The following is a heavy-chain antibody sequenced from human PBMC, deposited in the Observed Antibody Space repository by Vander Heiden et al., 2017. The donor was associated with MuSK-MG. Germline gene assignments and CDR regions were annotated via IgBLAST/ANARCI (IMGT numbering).Heavy chain of an antibody. D-gene: IGHD1-26*01. CDR3: ARALSGKYFDH. Sequence: EVQLVESGGTLVQPGGSLRLSCAASGFNFSDHYMDWVRQAPGKGLEWIGRSRSRAYSYTSEYAASVRGRFTISRDDSKDSLYLQMNSLKSGDTAIYYCARALSGKYFDHWGQGTLVTVSS. CDR1: GFNFSDHY. CDR2: SRSRAYSYTS. V-gene: IGHV3-72*01. J-gene: IGHJ4*02.